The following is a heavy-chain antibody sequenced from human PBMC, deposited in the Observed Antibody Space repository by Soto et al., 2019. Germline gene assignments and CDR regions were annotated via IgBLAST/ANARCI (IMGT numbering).Heavy chain of an antibody. Sequence: QVQLVQSGAEVKKPGASVKVSCKASGYIFTSYDINWVRQATGQRLEWMGWMNPNSGNAGYVQKFQGRVTMTRNTSIGTAYMELSSLRSEDTAVYYCARGQRGYSFADSWGQGTLVSVSS. D-gene: IGHD5-18*01. CDR1: GYIFTSYD. CDR2: MNPNSGNA. J-gene: IGHJ4*02. CDR3: ARGQRGYSFADS. V-gene: IGHV1-8*02.